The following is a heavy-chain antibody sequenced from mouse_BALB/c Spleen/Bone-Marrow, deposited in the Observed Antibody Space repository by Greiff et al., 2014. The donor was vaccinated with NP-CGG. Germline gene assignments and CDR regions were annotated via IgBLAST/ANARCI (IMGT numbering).Heavy chain of an antibody. CDR1: GYTFTSYW. CDR2: IDPYDSET. Sequence: VQVVESGAELARPGASVKLSCKASGYTFTSYWMNWVKQRPEQGLEWIGRIDPYDSETHYNQKFKDKAILTVDKSSSTAYMQLSSLTSEDSAVYYCARGRDYDVFAYWGQGTLVTVSA. CDR3: ARGRDYDVFAY. J-gene: IGHJ3*01. V-gene: IGHV1-52*01. D-gene: IGHD2-4*01.